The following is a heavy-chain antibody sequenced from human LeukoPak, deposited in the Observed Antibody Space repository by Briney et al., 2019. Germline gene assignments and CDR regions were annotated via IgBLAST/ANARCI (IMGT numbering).Heavy chain of an antibody. CDR1: GGSISSGSYY. Sequence: SETLSLTCAVSGGSISSGSYYWSWIRQPAGKGLEWIGRIYTSGSTNYNPSLKSRVTISVDTSKNQFSLKLSSVTAADTAVYYCARGEGDYWDQGTLVTVSS. CDR3: ARGEGDY. CDR2: IYTSGST. J-gene: IGHJ4*02. V-gene: IGHV4-61*02.